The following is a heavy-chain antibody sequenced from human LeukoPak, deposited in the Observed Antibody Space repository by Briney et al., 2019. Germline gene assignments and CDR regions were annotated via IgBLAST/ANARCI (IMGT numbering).Heavy chain of an antibody. CDR3: AKDRGSSWNHPDAFDI. CDR1: GFTFSSYA. D-gene: IGHD6-13*01. J-gene: IGHJ3*02. V-gene: IGHV3-23*01. Sequence: GGSLRLSCAASGFTFSSYAMSWVRQAPGKGLEWVSAISGSGGNTYYADSVKGRFTISRDNSKNTLYLQMNSLRAEDTAVYYCAKDRGSSWNHPDAFDIWGQGTMVTVSS. CDR2: ISGSGGNT.